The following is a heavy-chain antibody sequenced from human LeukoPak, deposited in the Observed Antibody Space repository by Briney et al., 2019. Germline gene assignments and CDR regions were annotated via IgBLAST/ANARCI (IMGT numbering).Heavy chain of an antibody. D-gene: IGHD4-17*01. Sequence: AGGSLRLSCATSGFTLRNYAMSWVRQAPGKGLEWVSTISGGGSSGTTTYYADSVKGRFSISRDNSKNTLYLQMHSLRAEDTAVYYCAKTYADYEGNWGQGTLVTVSS. CDR2: ISGGGSSGTTT. CDR3: AKTYADYEGN. CDR1: GFTLRNYA. V-gene: IGHV3-23*01. J-gene: IGHJ4*02.